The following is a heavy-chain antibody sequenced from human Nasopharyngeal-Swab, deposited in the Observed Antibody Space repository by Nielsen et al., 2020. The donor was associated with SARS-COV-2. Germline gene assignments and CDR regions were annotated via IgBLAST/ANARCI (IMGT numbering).Heavy chain of an antibody. V-gene: IGHV3-21*01. J-gene: IGHJ6*03. Sequence: GGSLRLSCAASGFTFSSYSMNWVRQAPGKGLEWVSSISSSSSYIYYADSVKGRFTISRDNAKNSLHLQMNSLRAEDTAVYYCASDYCSSTSCYFGADYYYMDVWGKGTTVTVSS. D-gene: IGHD2-2*01. CDR3: ASDYCSSTSCYFGADYYYMDV. CDR2: ISSSSSYI. CDR1: GFTFSSYS.